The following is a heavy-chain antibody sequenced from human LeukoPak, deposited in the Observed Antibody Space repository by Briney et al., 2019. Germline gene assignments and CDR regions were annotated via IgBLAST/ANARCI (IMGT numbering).Heavy chain of an antibody. D-gene: IGHD4/OR15-4a*01. J-gene: IGHJ6*02. Sequence: PGGSLRLSCAASEFTVANDYMSWVRQAPGKGLEWVSGIYSGGSTFHAASVKGRLTISRDTSKNRVYLQMDSLRAEDTATYYCARGTGRVPYYAAMDVWGQGTTVTVSS. CDR3: ARGTGRVPYYAAMDV. CDR2: IYSGGST. V-gene: IGHV3-66*01. CDR1: EFTVANDY.